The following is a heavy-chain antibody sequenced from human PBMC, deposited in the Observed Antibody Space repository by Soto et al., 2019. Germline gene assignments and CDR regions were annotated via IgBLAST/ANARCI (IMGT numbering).Heavy chain of an antibody. V-gene: IGHV3-74*01. CDR1: GFTFNTHW. Sequence: QTGGSLRLSCTASGFTFNTHWMHWVRQAPGKGLVWVSRIYFDGITTNYADSVKGRLTVSRDNAKNTVYLNVNTLRDEETDVYYCARGGAMGVDYWGQGTLVTVSS. D-gene: IGHD1-26*01. CDR2: IYFDGITT. CDR3: ARGGAMGVDY. J-gene: IGHJ4*02.